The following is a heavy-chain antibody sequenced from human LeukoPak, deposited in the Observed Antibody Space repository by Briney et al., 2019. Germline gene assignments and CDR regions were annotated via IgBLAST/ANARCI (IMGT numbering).Heavy chain of an antibody. D-gene: IGHD2-2*01. CDR2: IIPILGIA. Sequence: SVKVSCKASGGTFSSYTISWVRQAPGHGLEWMGRIIPILGIANYAQKFQGRVTITADKSTSTAYMELSSLRSEDTAVYYCAREGTYCSSTSCYAYFDYWGQGTLVTVSS. CDR3: AREGTYCSSTSCYAYFDY. CDR1: GGTFSSYT. J-gene: IGHJ4*02. V-gene: IGHV1-69*04.